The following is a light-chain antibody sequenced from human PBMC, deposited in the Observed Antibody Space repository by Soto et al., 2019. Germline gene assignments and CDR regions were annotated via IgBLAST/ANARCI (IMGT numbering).Light chain of an antibody. CDR3: QTWGTGIRV. Sequence: QLVLTQSPSASASLGASVTLTCTLSSGHRNYAIAWHQQQPEMGPRYLMKVNIDGSHNKGDGIPDRFSGSSSGAERYLTISSLQSEDEADCYCQTWGTGIRVFGGGTKVTVL. V-gene: IGLV4-69*01. CDR2: VNIDGSH. J-gene: IGLJ2*01. CDR1: SGHRNYA.